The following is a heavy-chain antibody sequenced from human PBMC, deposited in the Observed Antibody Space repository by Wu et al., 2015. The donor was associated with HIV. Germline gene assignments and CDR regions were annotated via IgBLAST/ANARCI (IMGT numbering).Heavy chain of an antibody. CDR3: GRDGGREVTRGAFDY. CDR1: GFIFTNDY. Sequence: QVQLVQSRAEVKKPGASVKVSCKASGFIFTNDYFHWVRQAPGQGLEWMGIINPSGDSIRYAQKFQGRVTMTRDTSTSTVYMELSSLKSEDTAVYYCGRDGGREVTRGAFDYVGPGNAWSPSPQ. D-gene: IGHD3-10*01. V-gene: IGHV1-46*03. J-gene: IGHJ4*02. CDR2: INPSGDSI.